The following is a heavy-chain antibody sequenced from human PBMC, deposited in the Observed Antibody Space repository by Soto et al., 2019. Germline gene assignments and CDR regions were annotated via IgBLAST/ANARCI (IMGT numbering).Heavy chain of an antibody. CDR2: IVVGSGNT. D-gene: IGHD1-7*01. CDR1: GFTFSNSS. CDR3: AKATATTGGAFDI. V-gene: IGHV1-58*01. Sequence: ASVKVSCKTSGFTFSNSSVQWVRQARGQRLEWMGWIVVGSGNTNYAQKFRERVTITRDMSANTAHMQMNSLTAGDTAVYYCAKATATTGGAFDICGQGTMVTVSS. J-gene: IGHJ3*02.